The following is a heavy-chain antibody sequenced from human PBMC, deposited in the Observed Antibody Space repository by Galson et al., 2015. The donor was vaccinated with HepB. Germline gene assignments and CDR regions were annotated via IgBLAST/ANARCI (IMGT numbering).Heavy chain of an antibody. CDR3: ARRRNEIPDTFAMDG. CDR2: IYWDDDK. Sequence: PALVKPTQTLTLTCAFSGFSLTTIGVGVGWIRQPPGKALQWLALIYWDDDKRYSPSLKSRLTITKDTSKNQVVLTMTNMDPVDTATYYCARRRNEIPDTFAMDGLGPGTSIIVSS. CDR1: GFSLTTIGVG. V-gene: IGHV2-5*02. D-gene: IGHD2-21*01. J-gene: IGHJ6*02.